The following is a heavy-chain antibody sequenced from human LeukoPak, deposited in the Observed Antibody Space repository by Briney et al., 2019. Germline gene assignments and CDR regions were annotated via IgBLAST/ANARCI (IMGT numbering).Heavy chain of an antibody. CDR1: GGSFSGYY. V-gene: IGHV4-34*01. D-gene: IGHD6-6*01. CDR3: ARRARGNIAARRGNWFDP. J-gene: IGHJ5*02. Sequence: SETLSLTCAVYGGSFSGYYWSWIRQPPGKGLEWIGEINHSGSTNYNPSLKSRVTISVDTSKNQFSLKLSSVTAADTAVYCCARRARGNIAARRGNWFDPWGQGTLVTVSS. CDR2: INHSGST.